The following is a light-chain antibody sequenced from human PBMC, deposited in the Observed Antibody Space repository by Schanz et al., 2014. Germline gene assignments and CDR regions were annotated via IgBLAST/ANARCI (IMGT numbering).Light chain of an antibody. J-gene: IGLJ3*02. CDR1: GSDVGGYNY. Sequence: QCALTQPASVSGSPEQSITISCTGTGSDVGGYNYVSWYQQHPGKAPKILIYEVSKRPSGVPDRFSGSKSGNTASLTVSGLQAEDEADYYCSSYVGSNNWVFGGGTKLTVL. CDR3: SSYVGSNNWV. CDR2: EVS. V-gene: IGLV2-8*01.